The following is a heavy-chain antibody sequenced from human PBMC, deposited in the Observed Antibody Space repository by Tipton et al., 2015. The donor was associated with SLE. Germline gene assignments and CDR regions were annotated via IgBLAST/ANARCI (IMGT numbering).Heavy chain of an antibody. CDR1: GGSFSGYY. D-gene: IGHD6-19*01. Sequence: TLSLTCAVYGGSFSGYYWSWIRQPPGKGLEWIGEINHSGSTNYNPPLKSRVTISVDTSKYQFSLKLSSVTAADTAVYYCARVGSSEEDYWGQGTLVTVSS. CDR2: INHSGST. J-gene: IGHJ4*02. V-gene: IGHV4-34*01. CDR3: ARVGSSEEDY.